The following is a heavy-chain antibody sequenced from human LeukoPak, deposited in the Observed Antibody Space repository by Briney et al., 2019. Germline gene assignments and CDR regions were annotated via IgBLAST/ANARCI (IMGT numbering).Heavy chain of an antibody. CDR1: GFSLSSSY. CDR3: ARDRGYFYDQLDY. J-gene: IGHJ4*02. D-gene: IGHD2/OR15-2a*01. V-gene: IGHV3-48*02. CDR2: ISVSGGVR. Sequence: GGSLRLACVASGFSLSSSYIHWVRQAPGKGLEWVSYISVSGGVRSYADSVKGRFTISRDDARNSLYLQMNSLKDEDTAVYYCARDRGYFYDQLDYWGQGTLVTVSS.